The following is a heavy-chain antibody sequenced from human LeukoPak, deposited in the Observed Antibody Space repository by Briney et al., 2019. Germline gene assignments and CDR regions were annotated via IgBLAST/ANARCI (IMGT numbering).Heavy chain of an antibody. D-gene: IGHD2-2*02. J-gene: IGHJ3*02. Sequence: SETLSLTCTVSGGSISSYYWSWIRQPAGKGLEWIGRIYTSGSTNYNPSLKSRVTISVDTSKNQFSLKLSSVTAADMAVYYCARSYSGYCSSTSCYTAFDIWGQGTMVTVSS. CDR2: IYTSGST. V-gene: IGHV4-4*07. CDR3: ARSYSGYCSSTSCYTAFDI. CDR1: GGSISSYY.